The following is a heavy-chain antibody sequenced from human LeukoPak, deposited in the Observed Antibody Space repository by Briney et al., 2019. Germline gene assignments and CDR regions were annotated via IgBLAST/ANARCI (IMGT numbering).Heavy chain of an antibody. D-gene: IGHD6-19*01. J-gene: IGHJ4*02. CDR3: ARHGPTRKQWLVGYYFDY. CDR2: YTGST. CDR1: GGSISSSTYY. Sequence: PSETLSLTCTVSGGSISSSTYYWGWIRQPPGKGLEWIGSYTGSTDYNPSLKSRVAISVDASKRQISLRLSSVTAADTAVYYCARHGPTRKQWLVGYYFDYWGPGTLVTVSS. V-gene: IGHV4-39*01.